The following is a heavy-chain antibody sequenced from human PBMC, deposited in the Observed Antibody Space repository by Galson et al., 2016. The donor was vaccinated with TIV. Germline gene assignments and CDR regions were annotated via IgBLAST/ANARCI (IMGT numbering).Heavy chain of an antibody. D-gene: IGHD3-10*01. CDR2: VYPGDSQT. CDR3: ARLQEIGSGSYYGF. V-gene: IGHV5-51*01. J-gene: IGHJ4*02. CDR1: EYFFGAYW. Sequence: QSGAEVKKPGESLRISCKASEYFFGAYWIGWVRQMSGKGLEWMGIVYPGDSQTRYSPSFEGQVTLSVDKSTSIAYLQWSSLRDSDTAMYYCARLQEIGSGSYYGFWGQGTLVTVSS.